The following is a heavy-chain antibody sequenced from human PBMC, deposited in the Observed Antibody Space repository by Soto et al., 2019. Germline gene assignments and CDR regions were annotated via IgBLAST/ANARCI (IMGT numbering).Heavy chain of an antibody. D-gene: IGHD6-6*01. Sequence: EVQLVESGGGLVQPGGSLRLSCAASEFTVGNNYMSWVRQAPGKGLEWVSLIYSNGDTRYADSVRGRFTISRDSSKNILYLQMTSLSADDTAIYYCMNRPRAWGRGTLVTVSS. CDR3: MNRPRA. CDR1: EFTVGNNY. CDR2: IYSNGDT. J-gene: IGHJ5*02. V-gene: IGHV3-66*01.